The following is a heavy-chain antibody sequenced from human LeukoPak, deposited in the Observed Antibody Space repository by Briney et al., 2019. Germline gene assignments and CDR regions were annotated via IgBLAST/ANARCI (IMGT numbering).Heavy chain of an antibody. J-gene: IGHJ4*02. D-gene: IGHD2-2*01. V-gene: IGHV3-30*04. CDR3: ARDREYQLDY. CDR1: GFTFSSYA. Sequence: PGGSLRLSCAASGFTFSSYAMHWVRQAPGKGLEWVAVISYDGSSKYYADSVKGRFTISRDNSKNTLYLQMNSLRAEDTAVYYCARDREYQLDYWGQGTLVTVSS. CDR2: ISYDGSSK.